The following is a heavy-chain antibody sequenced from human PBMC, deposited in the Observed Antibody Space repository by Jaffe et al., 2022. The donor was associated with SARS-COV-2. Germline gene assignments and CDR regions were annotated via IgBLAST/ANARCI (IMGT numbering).Heavy chain of an antibody. V-gene: IGHV3-15*04. J-gene: IGHJ4*02. CDR1: GIAFTDAW. Sequence: EVQLVESGGGLVKPGGSLRLSCAASGIAFTDAWMSWVRQAPGKGLEWVGRIESETDGGTTVYAAPVKGRFIISRDDSKNTLFLEMNSLSTEDTAMYYCTTLSYWGQGTLVTVSS. CDR3: TTLSY. CDR2: IESETDGGTT.